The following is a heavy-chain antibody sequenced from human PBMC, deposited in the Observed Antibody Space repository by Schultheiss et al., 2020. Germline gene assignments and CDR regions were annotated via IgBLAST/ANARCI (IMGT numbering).Heavy chain of an antibody. V-gene: IGHV4-34*01. J-gene: IGHJ6*04. CDR2: INHSGST. D-gene: IGHD6-6*01. CDR3: ARGRRGIGIRYSSSSRGMDV. Sequence: SETLSLTCAVYGGSFSGYYWSWIRQPPGKGLEWIGEINHSGSTNYNPSLKSRVTISVDTSKNQFSLKLSSVTAADTAVYYCARGRRGIGIRYSSSSRGMDVWGKGTTVTVS. CDR1: GGSFSGYY.